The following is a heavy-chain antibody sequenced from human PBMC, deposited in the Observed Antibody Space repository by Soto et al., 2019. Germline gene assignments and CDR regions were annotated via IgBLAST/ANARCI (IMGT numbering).Heavy chain of an antibody. J-gene: IGHJ4*02. V-gene: IGHV4-4*07. Sequence: SETLSLTCTVSGGSISSYYWSWIRQPAGKGLEWIGRIYTSGSTNYNPSLKSRVTMSVDTSKNQFSLKLSSVTAADTAVYYCAREPQYYDFWSGYYTGHALDYWGQGTLVTVSS. D-gene: IGHD3-3*01. CDR3: AREPQYYDFWSGYYTGHALDY. CDR2: IYTSGST. CDR1: GGSISSYY.